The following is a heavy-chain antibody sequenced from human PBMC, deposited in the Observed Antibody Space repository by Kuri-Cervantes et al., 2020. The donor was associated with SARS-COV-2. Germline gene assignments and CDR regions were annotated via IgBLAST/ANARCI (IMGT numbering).Heavy chain of an antibody. D-gene: IGHD3-22*01. J-gene: IGHJ4*02. CDR2: FDPESGEW. V-gene: IGHV1-24*01. CDR3: ARAPKYYYDSSGYYYDDYFDY. CDR1: GRILNEFA. Sequence: ASVKVSCKVSGRILNEFAMHWVRQAPGKGLEWMGRFDPESGEWFLGQQFQGRLTMTDDTSTDTAYMELSSLRSEDTAVYYCARAPKYYYDSSGYYYDDYFDYWGQGTLVTVSS.